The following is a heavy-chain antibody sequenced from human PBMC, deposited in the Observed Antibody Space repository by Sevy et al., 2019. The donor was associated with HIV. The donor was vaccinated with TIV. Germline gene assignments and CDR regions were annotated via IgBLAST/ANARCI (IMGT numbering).Heavy chain of an antibody. CDR2: ISSSSSTI. J-gene: IGHJ6*02. D-gene: IGHD2-2*01. V-gene: IGHV3-48*02. CDR3: ARSHCSSTSCYAYYYYGMDV. Sequence: GGSLRLSCAASGFTFSSYSMNWVRQAPGKGLEWVSYISSSSSTIYYAHSVKGRFTISRDNAKNSLYLQMNSLRDEDTAVYYCARSHCSSTSCYAYYYYGMDVWGQGTTVTVSS. CDR1: GFTFSSYS.